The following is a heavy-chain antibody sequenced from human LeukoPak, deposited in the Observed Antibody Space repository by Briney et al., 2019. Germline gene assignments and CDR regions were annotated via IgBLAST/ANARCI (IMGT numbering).Heavy chain of an antibody. J-gene: IGHJ5*02. CDR2: ISSSGSTI. CDR1: GFTFSSYE. CDR3: AKDRVAARPGVGPRNWFDP. V-gene: IGHV3-48*03. Sequence: PGGSLRLSCAASGFTFSSYEMNWVRQAPGKGLEWVSYISSSGSTIYYADSVKGRFTISRDNAKNSLYLQMNSLRAEDTAVYYCAKDRVAARPGVGPRNWFDPWGQGTLVTVSS. D-gene: IGHD6-6*01.